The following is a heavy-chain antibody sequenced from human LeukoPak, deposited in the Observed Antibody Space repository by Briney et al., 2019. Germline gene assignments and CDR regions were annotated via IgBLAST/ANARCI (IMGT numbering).Heavy chain of an antibody. CDR3: ARRHSSSWSNDY. CDR2: IYPGGSDT. Sequence: WIPQPAGNGLEWMGIIYPGGSDTRYSPSFQGQVTISADKSISTAYLQWSSLKASDTAMYYCARRHSSSWSNDYWGRGTLVTVSS. D-gene: IGHD6-13*01. J-gene: IGHJ4*02. V-gene: IGHV5-51*01.